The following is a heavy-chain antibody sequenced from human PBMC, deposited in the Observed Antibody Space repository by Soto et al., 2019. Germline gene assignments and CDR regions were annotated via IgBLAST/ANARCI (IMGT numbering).Heavy chain of an antibody. CDR3: AREAFGLGEVSSGDALDI. CDR2: ISTYNGNT. CDR1: GYTFTSYG. V-gene: IGHV1-18*01. D-gene: IGHD3-16*02. J-gene: IGHJ3*02. Sequence: DQLVQSGAEAKKPGASVKVSCKASGYTFTSYGISWVRQAPGQVIEWMGWISTYNGNTDYAKKLQGRVTMTTETTTTKAYMALRRLRSDATAVYYCAREAFGLGEVSSGDALDIWGQGTMVTVSS.